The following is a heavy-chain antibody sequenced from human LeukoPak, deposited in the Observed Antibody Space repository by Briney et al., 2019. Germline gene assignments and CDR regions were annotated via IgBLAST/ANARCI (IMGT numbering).Heavy chain of an antibody. CDR3: AREASSDYYFYYMDV. J-gene: IGHJ6*03. CDR2: MNPNNGNR. D-gene: IGHD2-2*01. Sequence: ASVKVSCKASGYTFTSYEITWVRQATGQGLEWMGRMNPNNGNRGYAQKFQGRVTMTRNTSISTAYMELSSLRSEDTAVYYCAREASSDYYFYYMDVWGKGTTVTVSS. V-gene: IGHV1-8*01. CDR1: GYTFTSYE.